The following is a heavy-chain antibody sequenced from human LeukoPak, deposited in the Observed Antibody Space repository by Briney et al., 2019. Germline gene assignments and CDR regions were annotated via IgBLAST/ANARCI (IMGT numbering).Heavy chain of an antibody. V-gene: IGHV1-69-2*01. CDR3: ATYNRWELSRVFFGY. CDR1: GYTFTDYY. CDR2: VDPEDGET. J-gene: IGHJ4*02. Sequence: ASVKISCKVSGYTFTDYYMHWVQQAPGKGLEWMGLVDPEDGETIYAEKFQGRVTITADTSTDTAYMELSSLRSEDTAVYYCATYNRWELSRVFFGYWGQGTLVTVSS. D-gene: IGHD1-26*01.